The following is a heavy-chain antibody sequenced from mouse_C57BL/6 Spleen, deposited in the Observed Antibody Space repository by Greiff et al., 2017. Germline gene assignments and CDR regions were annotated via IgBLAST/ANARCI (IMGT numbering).Heavy chain of an antibody. Sequence: EVQRVESGGGLVKPGGSLKLSCAASGFTFSSYTMSWVRQTPEKRLEWVATISGGGGNTYYPDSVKGRFTISRDNAKNTLYLQMSCLRSEDTALYYCARPLTGSWFAYWGQGTLVTVSA. CDR3: ARPLTGSWFAY. CDR2: ISGGGGNT. J-gene: IGHJ3*01. D-gene: IGHD4-1*01. V-gene: IGHV5-9*01. CDR1: GFTFSSYT.